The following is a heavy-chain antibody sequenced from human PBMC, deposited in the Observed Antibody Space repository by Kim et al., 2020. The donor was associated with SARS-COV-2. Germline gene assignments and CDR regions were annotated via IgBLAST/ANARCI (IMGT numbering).Heavy chain of an antibody. CDR3: ARDHQYSVDY. Sequence: SQTLSLTCVISGDNVSGDSVAWNWIRQSPSRGLVWLGRTYYRSKWYNDYAVSVKGRITISPDTSKNQFSLLVNSVTPEDTAVYYCARDHQYSVDYWGQGTLVTVSS. D-gene: IGHD4-4*01. J-gene: IGHJ4*02. V-gene: IGHV6-1*01. CDR2: TYYRSKWYN. CDR1: GDNVSGDSVA.